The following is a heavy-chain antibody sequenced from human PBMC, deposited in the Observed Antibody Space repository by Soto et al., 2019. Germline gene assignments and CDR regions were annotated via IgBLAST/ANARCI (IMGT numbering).Heavy chain of an antibody. D-gene: IGHD4-4*01. J-gene: IGHJ4*02. Sequence: QVQLVQSGAEVKKPGSSVKVSCKASGGTFSSYAISWVRQAPGQGLEWMGGIIPIFGTANYAQKLQGRVTITADESTSTAYMDLSSLRSEDTAVYYCARDGGIYDYSPFDYWGQGTLVTVSS. V-gene: IGHV1-69*12. CDR2: IIPIFGTA. CDR1: GGTFSSYA. CDR3: ARDGGIYDYSPFDY.